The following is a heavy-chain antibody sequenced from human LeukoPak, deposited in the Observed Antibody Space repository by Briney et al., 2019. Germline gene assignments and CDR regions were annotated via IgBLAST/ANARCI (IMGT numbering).Heavy chain of an antibody. Sequence: PGGSLTLSCAASGVTLSGYSMNWLRQAPGKGLEWVSHISISGTIYYADSVKGRFTISRDNAKKSLSLQMNSLRAEDTAVYYCSTAKFDYWGQGTLVTVSS. CDR1: GVTLSGYS. CDR3: STAKFDY. J-gene: IGHJ4*02. CDR2: ISISGTI. V-gene: IGHV3-48*01.